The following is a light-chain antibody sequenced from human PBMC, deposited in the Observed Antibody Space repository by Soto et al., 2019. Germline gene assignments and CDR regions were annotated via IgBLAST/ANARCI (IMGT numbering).Light chain of an antibody. J-gene: IGLJ2*01. Sequence: SYELTQPPSVSVSPGQTARITCSGAALPKQYAHWYQQKPGQAPLMVIYKDTERPSGIPERFSGSSSGTTVTLTISGVQAEDEADYYCQSTDSSGNSVVFGGGTQLTVL. CDR1: ALPKQY. CDR2: KDT. V-gene: IGLV3-25*03. CDR3: QSTDSSGNSVV.